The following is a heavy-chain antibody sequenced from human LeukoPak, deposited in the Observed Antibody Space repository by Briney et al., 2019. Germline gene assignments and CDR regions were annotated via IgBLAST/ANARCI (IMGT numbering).Heavy chain of an antibody. CDR1: GFTLSSYA. J-gene: IGHJ4*02. Sequence: PGRSLRLSCAASGFTLSSYAMHWVRQAPGKGLEWVAVISYDGSNKYYADSVKGRFTISRDNSKNTLYLQMNSLRAEDTAAYYCARDPGVAGLDYXGQGTLVTVSS. V-gene: IGHV3-30-3*01. D-gene: IGHD6-19*01. CDR3: ARDPGVAGLDY. CDR2: ISYDGSNK.